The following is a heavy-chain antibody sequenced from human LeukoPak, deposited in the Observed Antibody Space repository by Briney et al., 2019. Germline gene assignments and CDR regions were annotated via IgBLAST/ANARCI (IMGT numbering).Heavy chain of an antibody. CDR1: GFTFSSYS. CDR2: ISRSSSYI. CDR3: ARDLWFGELLVGRKGWFDP. J-gene: IGHJ5*02. D-gene: IGHD3-10*01. Sequence: PGGSLRLSCAASGFTFSSYSMNWVRQAPGKGLEWVSSISRSSSYIYYADSVKGRFTISRDSAKNSLYLQMNSLRAEDTTVYYCARDLWFGELLVGRKGWFDPWGQGTLVTVSS. V-gene: IGHV3-21*01.